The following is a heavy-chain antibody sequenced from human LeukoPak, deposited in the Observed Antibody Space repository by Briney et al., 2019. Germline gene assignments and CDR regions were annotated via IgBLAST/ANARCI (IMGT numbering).Heavy chain of an antibody. CDR3: ARDLGSIAAAEGSNWFDP. CDR1: GGSINSYY. CDR2: IYYSGRT. D-gene: IGHD6-13*01. J-gene: IGHJ5*02. Sequence: SETLSLTCTVSGGSINSYYWSWIRQPPGKGLERIGYIYYSGRTNYNPSLKSRVTISVDTSKNHFSLKLTSVTAADTAVYYCARDLGSIAAAEGSNWFDPWGQGTLVTVSS. V-gene: IGHV4-59*01.